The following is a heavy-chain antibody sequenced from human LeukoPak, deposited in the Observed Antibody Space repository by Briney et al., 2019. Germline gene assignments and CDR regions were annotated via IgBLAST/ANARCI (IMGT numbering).Heavy chain of an antibody. CDR2: ISAYNGDI. CDR1: GYTFTDYG. D-gene: IGHD3-22*01. J-gene: IGHJ4*02. CDR3: ARSHATTYSRGKNFPDY. V-gene: IGHV1-18*01. Sequence: ASVKVSCKASGYTFTDYGITWVRQAPGQGLEWMGYISAYNGDIDYAQILQGRATMTTDTSTSTAYMELRSLRSDDTAVYYCARSHATTYSRGKNFPDYWGQGSLVTVSS.